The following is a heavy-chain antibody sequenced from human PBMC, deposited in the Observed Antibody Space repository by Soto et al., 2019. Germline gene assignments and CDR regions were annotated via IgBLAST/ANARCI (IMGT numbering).Heavy chain of an antibody. J-gene: IGHJ5*02. V-gene: IGHV4-30-2*01. CDR1: GGSISSGAYS. CDR3: ASRTEYSSSSGVWFDP. D-gene: IGHD6-6*01. CDR2: IYHSGST. Sequence: SETLSLTCTVSGGSISSGAYSWSWIRQPPGKGLEWIGYIYHSGSTYYIPSLRSRVTISMDRTKNQFSLHLNSVTAADTAVYYCASRTEYSSSSGVWFDPWGQGTLVTVSS.